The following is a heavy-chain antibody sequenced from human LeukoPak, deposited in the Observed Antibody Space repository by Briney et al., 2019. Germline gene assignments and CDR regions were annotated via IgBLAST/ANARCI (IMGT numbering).Heavy chain of an antibody. CDR1: GFTFSSYA. CDR2: ISGSGGST. D-gene: IGHD2-2*02. V-gene: IGHV3-23*01. Sequence: GGSLRLSCAASGFTFSSYAVSWVRQAPGKGLEWVSAISGSGGSTYYADSVKGRFTISRDNSKNTLYLQMNSLRAEDTAVYYCAKDYTGQDAFDIWGQGTMVTVSS. CDR3: AKDYTGQDAFDI. J-gene: IGHJ3*02.